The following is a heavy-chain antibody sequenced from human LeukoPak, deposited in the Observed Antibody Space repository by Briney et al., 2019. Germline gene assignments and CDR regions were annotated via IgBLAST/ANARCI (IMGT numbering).Heavy chain of an antibody. Sequence: KSSETLSLTCVVSGGSISSTSYYWGWIRQPPGKGLEWIGSIYYSGSIYYSPSLKSRVTISVDTSKNQFSLKLSSVTAADTAVYYCARDALLVIRAYFDYWGQGTLVTVSS. V-gene: IGHV4-39*07. D-gene: IGHD2/OR15-2a*01. CDR3: ARDALLVIRAYFDY. J-gene: IGHJ4*02. CDR1: GGSISSTSYY. CDR2: IYYSGSI.